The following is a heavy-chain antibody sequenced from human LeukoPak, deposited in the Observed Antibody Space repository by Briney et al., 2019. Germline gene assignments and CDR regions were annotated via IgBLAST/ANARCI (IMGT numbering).Heavy chain of an antibody. V-gene: IGHV3-21*01. D-gene: IGHD6-6*01. CDR2: IISISSHI. CDR1: GFTFSGFS. J-gene: IGHJ4*02. CDR3: AREGEQLAFDY. Sequence: GGSLRLSCAASGFTFSGFSMNWVRQAPGKGLEWVSSIISISSHISYADSVRGRFTISRDNARNSLYQQMNSLRAEDTAVYYCAREGEQLAFDYWGQGTLVTVSS.